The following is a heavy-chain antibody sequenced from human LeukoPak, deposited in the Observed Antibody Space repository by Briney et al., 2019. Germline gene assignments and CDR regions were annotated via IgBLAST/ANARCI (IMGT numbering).Heavy chain of an antibody. J-gene: IGHJ4*02. CDR3: ARRYRGYLDY. D-gene: IGHD2-2*02. Sequence: SETLSLTCAVSGGSISSGDYYWSWVRQPPGKGLEWIGYIYYSGSTYYNPSLKSRVTISVDTSKNQFSLKLSSVTAADTAVYYCARRYRGYLDYWGQGTLVTVSS. CDR1: GGSISSGDYY. CDR2: IYYSGST. V-gene: IGHV4-30-4*01.